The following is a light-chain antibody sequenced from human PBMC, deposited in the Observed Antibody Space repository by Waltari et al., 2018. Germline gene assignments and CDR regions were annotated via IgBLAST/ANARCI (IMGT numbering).Light chain of an antibody. Sequence: DIQMTQFPSSLSASVADRVTISCRASQNINRYLNWYQQKPGKAPKLLICASSTLQSGVPSRFSGSGSGTDFTLTISSLQPEDSASYYCQQSYRTPYTFGQGTKVEV. CDR1: QNINRY. J-gene: IGKJ2*01. CDR2: ASS. V-gene: IGKV1-39*01. CDR3: QQSYRTPYT.